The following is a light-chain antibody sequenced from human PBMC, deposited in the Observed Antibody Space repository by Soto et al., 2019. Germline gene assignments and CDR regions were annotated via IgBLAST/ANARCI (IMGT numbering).Light chain of an antibody. CDR2: AAS. CDR1: QSISTY. CDR3: QQSYSTLRT. J-gene: IGKJ2*01. V-gene: IGKV1-39*01. Sequence: DIQMTQSPSSLSASVGDRVTITCRASQSISTYLNWYQQKPGKAPKLLIYAASSLQSGVPSRFSGSGSGTDFTLTIISLQPEDFATYYCQQSYSTLRTFGQGTKLEIK.